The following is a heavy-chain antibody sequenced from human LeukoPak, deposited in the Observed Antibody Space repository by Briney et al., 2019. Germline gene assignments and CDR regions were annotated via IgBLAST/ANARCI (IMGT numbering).Heavy chain of an antibody. CDR3: ARSRGYSYGYGDDH. D-gene: IGHD5-18*01. J-gene: IGHJ4*02. CDR2: ISSSSSYI. CDR1: GFTFSSYS. V-gene: IGHV3-21*01. Sequence: GGSLRLSCAASGFTFSSYSMNWVRQAPGKGLEWVSSISSSSSYIYYADSVKGRFTISRDNAKNSLYLQMNSLRAEDTAVYYCARSRGYSYGYGDDHWGQGTLVTVSS.